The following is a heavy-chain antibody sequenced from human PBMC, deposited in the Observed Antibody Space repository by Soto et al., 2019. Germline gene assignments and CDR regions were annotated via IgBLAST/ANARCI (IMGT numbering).Heavy chain of an antibody. CDR2: ITPIFGTA. CDR1: GGTFSSYA. D-gene: IGHD1-26*01. CDR3: ARIALGSGSYYGWFDP. Sequence: QVQLVQSGAEVKKPGSSVKVSCKASGGTFSSYAISWVRQAPGQGLEWMGGITPIFGTANYAQKFQGRVTITADESTSTAYMELSSLRSEDTAVYYCARIALGSGSYYGWFDPWGQGTLVTVSS. J-gene: IGHJ5*02. V-gene: IGHV1-69*01.